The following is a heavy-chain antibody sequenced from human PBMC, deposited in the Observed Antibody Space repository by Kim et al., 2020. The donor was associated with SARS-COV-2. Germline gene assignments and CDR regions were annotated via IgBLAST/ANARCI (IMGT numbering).Heavy chain of an antibody. V-gene: IGHV1-69*13. CDR3: ARDQDIVVVPAALSYYGMDV. CDR1: GGTFSSYA. J-gene: IGHJ6*02. D-gene: IGHD2-2*01. Sequence: SVKVSCKASGGTFSSYAISWVRQAPGQGLEWMGGIIPIFGTANYAQKFQGRVTITADESTSTAYMELSSLRSEDTAVYYCARDQDIVVVPAALSYYGMDVWGQWTTVTVSS. CDR2: IIPIFGTA.